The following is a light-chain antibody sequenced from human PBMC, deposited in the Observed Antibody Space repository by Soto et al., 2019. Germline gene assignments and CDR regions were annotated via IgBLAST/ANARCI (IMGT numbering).Light chain of an antibody. Sequence: DSQMNQYTSTLSASVGDRVTITCRASQSVSNWLAWYQQKPGKAPKILIYKASSLESGVPSRFSGSGSGTEFTLTISSLRPDDFATYYCQHYNGYLWTFGQGTKVDIK. V-gene: IGKV1-5*03. CDR1: QSVSNW. CDR3: QHYNGYLWT. J-gene: IGKJ1*01. CDR2: KAS.